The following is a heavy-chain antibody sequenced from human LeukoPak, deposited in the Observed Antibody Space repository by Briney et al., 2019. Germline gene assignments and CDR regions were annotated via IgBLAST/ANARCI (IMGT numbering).Heavy chain of an antibody. CDR2: IIPIFGTA. D-gene: IGHD3-3*01. V-gene: IGHV1-69*01. CDR3: VIFGVVSGDYFDY. CDR1: GGTFSSYA. Sequence: ASVKVSCKASGGTFSSYAISWVRQAPGQGLEWMGGIIPIFGTANYAQKFQGRVTITADESTSTAYVELSSLRSEDTAVYYCVIFGVVSGDYFDYWGQGTLVTVSS. J-gene: IGHJ4*02.